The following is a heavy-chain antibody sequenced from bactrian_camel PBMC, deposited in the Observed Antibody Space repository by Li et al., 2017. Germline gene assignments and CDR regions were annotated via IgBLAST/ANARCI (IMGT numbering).Heavy chain of an antibody. Sequence: HVQLVESGGGSVQAGGSLRLSCKVSGHSRGSNCVGWYRLPPGRAPAEREGAAGIGIDGRTAYADSVKGRFVISRDNANNTVYLQMNSLQPEDTAIYYCAADNRLNIEYSRLYHLRYQSWGQGTQVTVS. CDR1: GHSRGSNC. V-gene: IGHV3S53*01. CDR2: IGIDGRT. D-gene: IGHD1*01. CDR3: AADNRLNIEYSRLYHLRYQS. J-gene: IGHJ4*01.